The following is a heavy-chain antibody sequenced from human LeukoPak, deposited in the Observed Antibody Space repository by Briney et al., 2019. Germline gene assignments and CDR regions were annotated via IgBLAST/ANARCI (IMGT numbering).Heavy chain of an antibody. J-gene: IGHJ5*02. V-gene: IGHV3-30-3*01. CDR3: ARARGYCSSTSCYGGLGWFDP. CDR1: GFTFTTYA. Sequence: GGSLRLSCAASGFTFTTYAFHWVRQAPDKGLEWVAVISFDGNNKFYAGYVKGRFTISRDNSKNTVYLQMNNLRVDDTAVYHCARARGYCSSTSCYGGLGWFDPWGQGTLVTVSS. CDR2: ISFDGNNK. D-gene: IGHD2-2*01.